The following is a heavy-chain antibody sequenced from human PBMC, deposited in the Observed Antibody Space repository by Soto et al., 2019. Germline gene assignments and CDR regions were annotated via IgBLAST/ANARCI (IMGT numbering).Heavy chain of an antibody. J-gene: IGHJ4*02. Sequence: QVQLVQSGAEVKKPGASVKVSCKASGYTFTGYYMHWVRQAPGQGLEWMGWINPNSGGTNYAQKFQGRVTMTRDTSISTAYMELSRLRSDDTAVYYCARDLHRIAARRNYYFDYWGQGTLVTVSS. CDR3: ARDLHRIAARRNYYFDY. CDR2: INPNSGGT. V-gene: IGHV1-2*02. D-gene: IGHD6-6*01. CDR1: GYTFTGYY.